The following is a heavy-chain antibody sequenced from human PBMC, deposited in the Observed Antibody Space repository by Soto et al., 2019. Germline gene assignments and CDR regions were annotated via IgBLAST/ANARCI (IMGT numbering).Heavy chain of an antibody. CDR1: GFTFSGYA. D-gene: IGHD4-17*01. V-gene: IGHV3-23*01. Sequence: EVQLLESGGDLVQPGRSLRLSCAASGFTFSGYAMSWVRQAPGKGLEWVSVIHGGGNSAYYADSVKGRFTISRDNSKNTLYLPMSSLRGEDTAVYYCAKNRGRVTTSRHVDYLGQGTLVTVSS. CDR3: AKNRGRVTTSRHVDY. CDR2: IHGGGNSA. J-gene: IGHJ4*02.